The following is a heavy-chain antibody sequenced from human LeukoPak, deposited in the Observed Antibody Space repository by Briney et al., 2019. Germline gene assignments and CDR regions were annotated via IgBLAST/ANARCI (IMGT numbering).Heavy chain of an antibody. V-gene: IGHV4-30-2*01. CDR3: ARENDRYGRIDY. CDR2: IYHSGST. Sequence: PSETLSLTCTVSGGSISSGGYYWSWIRQPPGKGLEWIGYIYHSGSTYYNPSLKSRVIISIDTSKTQFSLRLSSVTAADTAVYYCARENDRYGRIDYWGQGTQVTVSS. J-gene: IGHJ4*02. CDR1: GGSISSGGYY. D-gene: IGHD5-18*01.